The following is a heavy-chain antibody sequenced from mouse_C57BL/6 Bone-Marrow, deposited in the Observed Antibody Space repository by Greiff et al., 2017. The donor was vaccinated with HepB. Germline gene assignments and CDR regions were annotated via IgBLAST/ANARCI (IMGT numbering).Heavy chain of an antibody. Sequence: EVKLVESGGGLVQSGRSLRLSCATSGFTFSDFYMEWVRQAPGKGLEWIAASRNKANDYTTEYSVSVKGRFIVSRDTSQSILYLQMNALRAEDTAIYYCARDHYYGSKDYAMDYWGQGTSVTVSS. CDR2: SRNKANDYTT. D-gene: IGHD1-1*01. V-gene: IGHV7-1*01. J-gene: IGHJ4*01. CDR1: GFTFSDFY. CDR3: ARDHYYGSKDYAMDY.